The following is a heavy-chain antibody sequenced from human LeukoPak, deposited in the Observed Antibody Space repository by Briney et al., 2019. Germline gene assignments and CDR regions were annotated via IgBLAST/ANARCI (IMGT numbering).Heavy chain of an antibody. D-gene: IGHD2-15*01. J-gene: IGHJ4*02. CDR3: AREDKGVDY. Sequence: SETLSLTCAVYGGPFSGYYWSWIRQPPGKGLEWIGYIYYSGSTNYNPSLKSRVTISVDTSKNQFSLKLSSVTAADTAVYYCAREDKGVDYWGQGTLVTVSS. V-gene: IGHV4-59*01. CDR2: IYYSGST. CDR1: GGPFSGYY.